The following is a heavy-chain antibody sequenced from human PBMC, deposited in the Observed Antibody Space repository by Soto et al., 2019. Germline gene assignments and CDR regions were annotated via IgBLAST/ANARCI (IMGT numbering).Heavy chain of an antibody. CDR3: AKNRGSGSYTHWNLDV. Sequence: EVQVVESGGGLVHPGGSLRLSCAASGFTFSNYAMSWVRQAPGTGLEWVSTIHGCGDYTHYTDSMKGRFTISRDNSRNTLYLQMNSLRAEVTAVYDGAKNRGSGSYTHWNLDVWGRGTLVTVSS. D-gene: IGHD1-26*01. CDR2: IHGCGDYT. CDR1: GFTFSNYA. V-gene: IGHV3-23*04. J-gene: IGHJ2*01.